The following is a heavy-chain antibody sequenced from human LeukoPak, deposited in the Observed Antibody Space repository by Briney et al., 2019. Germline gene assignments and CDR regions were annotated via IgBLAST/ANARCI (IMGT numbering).Heavy chain of an antibody. J-gene: IGHJ5*02. CDR1: GYTFTGYY. CDR3: ARENCSSTSCYSPLNWFDP. Sequence: ASVKVSYKASGYTFTGYYMHWVRQAPGQGLEWMGIINPSGGSTSYAQKFQGRVTMTRDTSTSTVYMELSSLRSEDTAVYYCARENCSSTSCYSPLNWFDPWGQGTLVTVSS. V-gene: IGHV1-46*01. D-gene: IGHD2-2*02. CDR2: INPSGGST.